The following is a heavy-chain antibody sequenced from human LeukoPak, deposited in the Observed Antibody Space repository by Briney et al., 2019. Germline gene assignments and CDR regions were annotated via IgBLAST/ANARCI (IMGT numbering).Heavy chain of an antibody. CDR1: GGSLNISSFY. CDR3: ARSETTAMVSDY. Sequence: PSETLSLTCTASGGSLNISSFYWGCIRQPPGKGLEWIGSIYYSGRSYYNPSVKNRVTIFVVTSKNQFSLKLNSVTAADKAVYYCARSETTAMVSDYWGQGTMVTVSS. CDR2: IYYSGRS. D-gene: IGHD2-2*01. J-gene: IGHJ4*02. V-gene: IGHV4-39*01.